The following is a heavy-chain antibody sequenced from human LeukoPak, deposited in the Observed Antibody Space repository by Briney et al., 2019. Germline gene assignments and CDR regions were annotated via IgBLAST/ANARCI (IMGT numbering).Heavy chain of an antibody. D-gene: IGHD6-13*01. Sequence: SETLSLTCTVSGGSISSYYWSWIRQPPGKGLEWIGNIYYSGSTNYNPSLKSPVTISVDTSKNQFSLKLHSVTAADTAVYYCAREADIAAAVYYLDYWGQGNLVTVSS. J-gene: IGHJ4*02. CDR1: GGSISSYY. CDR3: AREADIAAAVYYLDY. V-gene: IGHV4-59*01. CDR2: IYYSGST.